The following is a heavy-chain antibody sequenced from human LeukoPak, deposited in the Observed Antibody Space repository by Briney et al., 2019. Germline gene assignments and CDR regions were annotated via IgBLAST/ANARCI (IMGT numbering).Heavy chain of an antibody. V-gene: IGHV3-23*01. J-gene: IGHJ4*02. CDR1: GFTFSSYA. Sequence: GSLRLSCAASGFTFSSYAVSWVRQAPGKGLEWVSAISGSGGSTYYAGSVKGRFTISRGNSKNTLYLQMNSLRAEDTAVYYCAKSPVSTGYWGQGTLVTVSS. CDR3: AKSPVSTGY. D-gene: IGHD4-17*01. CDR2: ISGSGGST.